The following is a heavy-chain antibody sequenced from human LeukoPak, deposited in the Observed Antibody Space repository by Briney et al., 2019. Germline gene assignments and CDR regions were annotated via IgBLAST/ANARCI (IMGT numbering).Heavy chain of an antibody. CDR1: GFTFSSYA. Sequence: GRSLRFSCAASGFTFSSYAMHWVRQAPGKGLEWVAVISYDGSNKYYADSVKGRFTISRDNSKNTLYLQMNSLRAEDTAVYYCARAHEGLLDYRGQGTLVTVSS. J-gene: IGHJ4*02. CDR3: ARAHEGLLDY. CDR2: ISYDGSNK. V-gene: IGHV3-30-3*01.